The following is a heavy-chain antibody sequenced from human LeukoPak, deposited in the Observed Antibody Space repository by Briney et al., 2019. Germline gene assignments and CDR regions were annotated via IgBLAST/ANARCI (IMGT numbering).Heavy chain of an antibody. D-gene: IGHD2-15*01. CDR2: IYTSGST. CDR3: XXXXXYCSTGRCNWDA. J-gene: IGHJ5*02. V-gene: IGHV4-4*07. CDR1: GGSISSYY. Sequence: PSETLSLTCTVSGGSISSYYWSWIRQPAGKGLEWIGRIYTSGSTNYNPSLKSRVTISLDTSKNQFSLKLSSVTAADTAVYFCXXXXXYCSTGRCNWDAWGQGILVTASS.